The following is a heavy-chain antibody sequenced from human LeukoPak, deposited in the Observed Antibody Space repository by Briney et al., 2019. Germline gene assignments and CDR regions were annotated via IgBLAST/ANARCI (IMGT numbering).Heavy chain of an antibody. CDR1: GGSFRGYY. J-gene: IGHJ3*02. D-gene: IGHD2-15*01. V-gene: IGHV4-34*01. CDR3: ASMRGYCSGGSCYSPDAFDI. Sequence: SETLSLTCAVYGGSFRGYYWSWIRQPPGKGVEGIGEINHSGSPNYNPSLKSRVTISVDTSKNQFSLKLSSVTAADTAVYYCASMRGYCSGGSCYSPDAFDIWGQGTMVTVSS. CDR2: INHSGSP.